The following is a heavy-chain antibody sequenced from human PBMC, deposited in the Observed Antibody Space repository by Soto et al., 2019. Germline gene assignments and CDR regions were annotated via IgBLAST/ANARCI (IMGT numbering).Heavy chain of an antibody. CDR3: ARDGTHYDFWSGLLRQVPYFDY. J-gene: IGHJ4*02. V-gene: IGHV4-4*07. Sequence: QVQLQESGPGLVKPSETLSLNCIVSGGSISSHYWSWIRQPAGKGLEWIGRIHSSGSTNYNPSLTSRISMSVDTSKNRVSLKLPSVTAADTAVYYCARDGTHYDFWSGLLRQVPYFDYWGQGTLVTVSS. D-gene: IGHD3-3*01. CDR2: IHSSGST. CDR1: GGSISSHY.